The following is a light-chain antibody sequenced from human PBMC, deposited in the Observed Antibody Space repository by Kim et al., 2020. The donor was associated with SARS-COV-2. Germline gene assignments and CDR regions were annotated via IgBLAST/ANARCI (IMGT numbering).Light chain of an antibody. V-gene: IGKV1-27*01. Sequence: DIQMTQSPSSLSASVGDRVTITCRASQGISNYLAWYQQKPGKVPKLLIYAASTLQSGVPSRFSGSGSGTDFTLTISSLQPEDVATYYCQMYNSAPPLAFGAGTRVDIK. CDR1: QGISNY. CDR2: AAS. J-gene: IGKJ4*01. CDR3: QMYNSAPPLA.